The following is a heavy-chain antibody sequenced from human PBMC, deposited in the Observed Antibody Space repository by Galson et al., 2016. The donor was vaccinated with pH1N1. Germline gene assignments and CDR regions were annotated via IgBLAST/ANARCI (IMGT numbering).Heavy chain of an antibody. CDR3: ARDHVYGYYFERFFDL. J-gene: IGHJ2*01. D-gene: IGHD4-17*01. CDR2: ISYVESNK. CDR1: GFTFSHYA. V-gene: IGHV3-30-3*01. Sequence: SLRLSCAASGFTFSHYAMHWVRQAPGKGLEWVAVISYVESNKDYADSVKGRFTASRDNSKNTLYLQMNRLRAEDTAPYYCARDHVYGYYFERFFDLWGRGTLVTVSS.